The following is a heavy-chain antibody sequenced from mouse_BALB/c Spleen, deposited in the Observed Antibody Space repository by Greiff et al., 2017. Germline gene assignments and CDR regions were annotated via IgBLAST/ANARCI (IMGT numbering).Heavy chain of an antibody. CDR1: GFTFSSYA. CDR2: ISSGGSYT. Sequence: EVQVVESGGGLVKPGGSLKLSCAASGFTFSSYAMSWVRQTPEKRLEWVATISSGGSYTYYPDSVKGRFTISRDNAKNTLYLQMSSLRSEDTAMYYCARHTYYGNYGYFDVWGAGTTVTVSS. V-gene: IGHV5-9-3*01. J-gene: IGHJ1*01. CDR3: ARHTYYGNYGYFDV. D-gene: IGHD2-10*01.